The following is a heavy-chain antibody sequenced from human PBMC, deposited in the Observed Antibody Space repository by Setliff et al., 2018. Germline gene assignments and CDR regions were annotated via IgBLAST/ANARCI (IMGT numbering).Heavy chain of an antibody. CDR1: GYSISSDHY. Sequence: SETLSLTCAVSGYSISSDHYWGWIRQPPGKGLEWIGSTYHSGSAYYNPSLKSRVTISVDTSKNQFSLKLSSVTAADRAVYYCARDGGNGYGVDAYAGGGFDIWGQGTMVTVSS. CDR2: TYHSGSA. D-gene: IGHD5-18*01. V-gene: IGHV4-38-2*02. J-gene: IGHJ3*02. CDR3: ARDGGNGYGVDAYAGGGFDI.